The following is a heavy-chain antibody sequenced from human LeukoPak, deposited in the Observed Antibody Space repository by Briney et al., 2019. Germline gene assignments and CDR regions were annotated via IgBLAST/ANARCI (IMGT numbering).Heavy chain of an antibody. V-gene: IGHV3-21*01. Sequence: GGSLRLSCAASGFPFSSYSMNWVRRAPGKGLEWVSAISCSSDFIYYTDSVKGRFTISGDNAKHSLHLQMNTLIAEDTAVYYCARGPGSVSYYPRFLYWGQGSLVTVSS. CDR1: GFPFSSYS. J-gene: IGHJ4*02. CDR3: ARGPGSVSYYPRFLY. D-gene: IGHD3-10*01. CDR2: ISCSSDFI.